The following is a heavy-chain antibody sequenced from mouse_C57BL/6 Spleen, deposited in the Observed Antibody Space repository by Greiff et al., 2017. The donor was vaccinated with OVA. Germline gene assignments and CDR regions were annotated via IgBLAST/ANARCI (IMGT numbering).Heavy chain of an antibody. J-gene: IGHJ2*01. CDR2: IRSKSNNYAT. CDR3: VRQDYSNGYFDY. V-gene: IGHV10-1*01. D-gene: IGHD2-5*01. CDR1: GFSFNTYA. Sequence: EVNVVESGGGLVQPKGSLKLSCAASGFSFNTYAMNWVRQAPGKGLEWVARIRSKSNNYATYYADSVKDRFTISRDDSESMLYLQMNNLKTEDTAMYYCVRQDYSNGYFDYWGQGTTLTVSS.